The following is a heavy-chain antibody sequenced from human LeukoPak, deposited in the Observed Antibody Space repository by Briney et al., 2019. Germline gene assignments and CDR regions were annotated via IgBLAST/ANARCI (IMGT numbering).Heavy chain of an antibody. CDR3: ARHSRVFHDSSGHLGN. V-gene: IGHV4-39*01. Sequence: SETLSLTCTVSGYSISSSYYWGWIRQPPGKGLEWIGSIYYSGSTYYNPSLKSRVTISVDTSKNQFSLKLSSVTAADTAVYYCARHSRVFHDSSGHLGNWGQGTLVTVSS. CDR2: IYYSGST. D-gene: IGHD3-22*01. J-gene: IGHJ4*02. CDR1: GYSISSSYY.